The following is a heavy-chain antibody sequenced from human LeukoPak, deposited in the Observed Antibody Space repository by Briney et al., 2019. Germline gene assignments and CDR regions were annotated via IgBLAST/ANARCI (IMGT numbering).Heavy chain of an antibody. CDR1: GFTFSNYA. D-gene: IGHD1-26*01. CDR3: VSLSVGATRHFDY. J-gene: IGHJ4*02. V-gene: IGHV3-33*01. CDR2: IWYDGSNK. Sequence: GGSLRLSCAASGFTFSNYAMHWVRQAPGKGLEWVAVIWYDGSNKYYADSVKGRFTISRDNSKNTLYLQMNSLRAEDTAVYYCVSLSVGATRHFDYWGQGTLVTVSS.